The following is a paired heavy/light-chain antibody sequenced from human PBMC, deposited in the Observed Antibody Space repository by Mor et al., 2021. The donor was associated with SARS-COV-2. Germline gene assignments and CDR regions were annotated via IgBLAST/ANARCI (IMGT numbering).Heavy chain of an antibody. CDR2: INTNTGIP. Sequence: QAQLVQSGSELKKPGTSVKISCKASGYTFTNYAMNWVRQAPGQGLEWVGWINTNTGIPTFAQGFAGRFVFSLDTSVSTAYLQIYNLQSEDTAVYYCARDLRIEVSSIWGQGTLLTVSS. CDR1: GYTFTNYA. D-gene: IGHD2-21*01. V-gene: IGHV7-4-1*01. CDR3: ARDLRIEVSSI. J-gene: IGHJ4*02.
Light chain of an antibody. CDR2: KVS. V-gene: IGKV2-30*01. J-gene: IGKJ5*01. CDR3: MQGSHWPLIT. Sequence: DVEVTQSPLFLPVTLGQPASISCRSSQSLVYKDGHTYLSWFQQRPGQSPKRLIYKVSRRDSGVPDRISGSGSGTDFTLKISRVEAEDVGVYYCMQGSHWPLITFGPGTRLDIK. CDR1: QSLVYKDGHTY.